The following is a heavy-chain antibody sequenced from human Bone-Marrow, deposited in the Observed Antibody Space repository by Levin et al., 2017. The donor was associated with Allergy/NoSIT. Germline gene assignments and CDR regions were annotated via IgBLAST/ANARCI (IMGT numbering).Heavy chain of an antibody. J-gene: IGHJ4*02. CDR1: GFTFSAYA. D-gene: IGHD3-10*01. CDR2: SNGDSRYI. CDR3: AREVREVEYNYDY. V-gene: IGHV3-21*06. Sequence: GESLKISCAASGFTFSAYAMHWVRQAPGKGLEWVSSSNGDSRYIYYSDSVKGRFTISRDNAKNSLYLQMNGLRVEDTAVYYCAREVREVEYNYDYWGQGTLVTVSS.